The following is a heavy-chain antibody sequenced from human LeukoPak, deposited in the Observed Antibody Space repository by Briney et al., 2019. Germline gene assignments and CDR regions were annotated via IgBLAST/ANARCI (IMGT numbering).Heavy chain of an antibody. CDR2: IYYSGTT. V-gene: IGHV4-59*08. CDR3: ATGRSIRYFDY. CDR1: GVSIFSYY. D-gene: IGHD4-17*01. Sequence: SETLSLTCTVSGVSIFSYYWNWIRQPPGQGLEWIGYIYYSGTTNYNPSLKSRVSISIDTSKSQFSLKLTSATAADTAIYYCATGRSIRYFDYWGQGTLLSVSS. J-gene: IGHJ4*02.